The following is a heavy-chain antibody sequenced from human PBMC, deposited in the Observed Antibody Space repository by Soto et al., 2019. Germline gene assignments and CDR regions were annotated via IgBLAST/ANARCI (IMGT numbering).Heavy chain of an antibody. Sequence: PSETLSLTCTVSGGSISSYYWSWIRQPPGKGLEWIGYIYYSGSTNYNPSLKSRVTISVDTSKNQFSLKLSSVTAADTAVYYCARAGYSSVLKSGFDPWGQGTLVTVSS. CDR1: GGSISSYY. V-gene: IGHV4-59*01. J-gene: IGHJ5*02. CDR3: ARAGYSSVLKSGFDP. CDR2: IYYSGST. D-gene: IGHD6-25*01.